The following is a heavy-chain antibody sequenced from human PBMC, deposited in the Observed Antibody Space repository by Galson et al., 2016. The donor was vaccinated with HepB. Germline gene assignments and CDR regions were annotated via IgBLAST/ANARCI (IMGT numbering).Heavy chain of an antibody. J-gene: IGHJ6*04. Sequence: SETLSLTCSVSGDSVSSNYWGWIRQPPGKGLEWIGYMRYGGRPNYNPSLESRVTISMDTSKNQFSLKLSSVTAADTAVYYCVRLLEKKGDYYYYGMDVWGYGTTVTVSS. CDR2: MRYGGRP. D-gene: IGHD1-1*01. CDR1: GDSVSSNY. V-gene: IGHV4-59*08. CDR3: VRLLEKKGDYYYYGMDV.